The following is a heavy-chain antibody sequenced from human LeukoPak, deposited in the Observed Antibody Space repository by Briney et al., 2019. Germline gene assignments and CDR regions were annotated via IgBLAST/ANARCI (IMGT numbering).Heavy chain of an antibody. CDR3: ARDSALAQAVMFDY. V-gene: IGHV4-38-2*02. Sequence: SETLSLTCSVSGYSISSGYYWGWIRQPPGKGLEWIGSIDHSGSTYYNPSLKSRVTISVVTPKNQLSLKLRSVTAADTAVYYCARDSALAQAVMFDYWGLGTLVTVSS. J-gene: IGHJ4*02. CDR2: IDHSGST. CDR1: GYSISSGYY. D-gene: IGHD6-19*01.